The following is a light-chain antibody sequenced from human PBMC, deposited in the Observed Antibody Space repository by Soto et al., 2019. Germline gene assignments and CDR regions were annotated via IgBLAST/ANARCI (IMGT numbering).Light chain of an antibody. Sequence: EIEMTQSPATLSVSPGERATLSCRASQSVSRNLAWFQQKPGQPPRLLIFGASTRATGIPARFSGSGSGTEFTLTISSLQSEDFVVYYCQQYDNWPGTFGQGTKVEIK. CDR1: QSVSRN. CDR3: QQYDNWPGT. V-gene: IGKV3D-15*01. CDR2: GAS. J-gene: IGKJ1*01.